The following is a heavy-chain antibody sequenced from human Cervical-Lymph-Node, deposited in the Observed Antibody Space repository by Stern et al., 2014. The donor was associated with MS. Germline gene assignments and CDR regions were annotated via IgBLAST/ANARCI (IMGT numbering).Heavy chain of an antibody. CDR2: INPRGGST. V-gene: IGHV1-46*01. CDR3: AGGHTFDY. J-gene: IGHJ4*02. CDR1: GHTFTSYY. Sequence: VQLVVSGAEVKKPGASVKVSCKASGHTFTSYYMHWVRQAPGQGPEWMGIINPRGGSTSYAQKFQGRVTMTRDTSTSTVYMELSSLRFDDTAVYYCAGGHTFDYWGQGTLVTVSS.